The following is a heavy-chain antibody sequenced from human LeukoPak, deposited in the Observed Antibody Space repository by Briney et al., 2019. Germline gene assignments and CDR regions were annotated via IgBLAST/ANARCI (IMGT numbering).Heavy chain of an antibody. CDR2: IYYSGST. J-gene: IGHJ4*02. CDR3: ARDRSSSWTGDYFDY. Sequence: PSETLSLTCTVSGGSISSSSYYWGWIRHPPGKGLEWIGSIYYSGSTYYNPSLKSRVTISVDTSKNQFSLKLSSVTAADTAVYYCARDRSSSWTGDYFDYWGQGTLVTVSS. V-gene: IGHV4-39*07. CDR1: GGSISSSSYY. D-gene: IGHD6-13*01.